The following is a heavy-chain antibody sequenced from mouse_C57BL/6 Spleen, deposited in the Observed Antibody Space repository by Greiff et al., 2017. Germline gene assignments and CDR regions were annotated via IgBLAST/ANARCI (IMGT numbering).Heavy chain of an antibody. CDR2: IYPGSGST. CDR3: ASPGLDSNYYYAMDY. J-gene: IGHJ4*01. CDR1: GYTFTSYW. D-gene: IGHD2-5*01. V-gene: IGHV1-55*01. Sequence: QVQLQQSGAELVKPGASVKMSCKASGYTFTSYWITWVKQRPGQGLEWIGDIYPGSGSTNYNEKFKSKATLTVDTSSSTAYMQLSSLTSEDSAVYYCASPGLDSNYYYAMDYWGQGTSVTVSS.